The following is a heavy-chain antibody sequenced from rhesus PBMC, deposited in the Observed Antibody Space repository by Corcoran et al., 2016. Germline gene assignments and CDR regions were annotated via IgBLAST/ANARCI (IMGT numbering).Heavy chain of an antibody. CDR2: ISSDGSKK. CDR3: TRFDV. CDR1: GFTFSSYG. J-gene: IGHJ5-1*01. Sequence: EVQLVESGGGLVQPGGSLRLSCAASGFTFSSYGIHGVRQAQGKGREGVEGISSDGSKKYFADSVKERVNMSRDNSKNILYLQMNNLKVEDTAVYYCTRFDVWGPGVLVTVSS. V-gene: IGHV3-54*02.